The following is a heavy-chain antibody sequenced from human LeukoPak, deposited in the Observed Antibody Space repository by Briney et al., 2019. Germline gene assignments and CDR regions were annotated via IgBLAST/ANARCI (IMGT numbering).Heavy chain of an antibody. V-gene: IGHV3-15*01. Sequence: GGSLRLSCAASGFTFSNAWMSWVRQAPGKGLEWVSRIKSKTDGGTTDYAAPVKGRFTISRDDSKNTLYLQMNSLKTEDTAVYYCTTPYSSGLIAYWGQGTLVTVSS. CDR1: GFTFSNAW. CDR3: TTPYSSGLIAY. J-gene: IGHJ4*02. CDR2: IKSKTDGGTT. D-gene: IGHD6-19*01.